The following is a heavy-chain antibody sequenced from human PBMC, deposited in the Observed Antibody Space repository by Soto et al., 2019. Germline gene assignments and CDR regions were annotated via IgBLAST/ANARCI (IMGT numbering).Heavy chain of an antibody. V-gene: IGHV3-30*18. CDR1: GFTFSSYG. D-gene: IGHD1-1*01. Sequence: QVQLVESGGGVVQPGRSLRLSCAASGFTFSSYGMHWVRQAPGKGLEWVAVISYDGSNKYYADSVMGRFTISRDNSKNTLYLQMNSLRAEDTAVYYCAKGNVGYFQHWGQGTLVTVSS. J-gene: IGHJ1*01. CDR3: AKGNVGYFQH. CDR2: ISYDGSNK.